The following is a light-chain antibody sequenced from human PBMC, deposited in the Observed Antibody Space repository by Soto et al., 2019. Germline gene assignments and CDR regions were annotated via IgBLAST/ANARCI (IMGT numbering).Light chain of an antibody. J-gene: IGLJ1*01. V-gene: IGLV2-14*01. Sequence: QSALTQPASVSGSPGQSISISCTGTSSDVGGYNYVSWYQQYPGKAPKLMIYDVSNRPSGVSNRFSGSKSGNTASLTISGLQAEDEADYYCSSYTSSTTPYVFGTGTKLTV. CDR3: SSYTSSTTPYV. CDR1: SSDVGGYNY. CDR2: DVS.